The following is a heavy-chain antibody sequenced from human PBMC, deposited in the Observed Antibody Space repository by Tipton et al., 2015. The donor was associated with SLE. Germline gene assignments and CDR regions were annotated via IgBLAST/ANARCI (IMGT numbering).Heavy chain of an antibody. CDR1: GFTFSIYA. V-gene: IGHV3-23*01. CDR2: ISGSGGST. CDR3: AKVGQQLVTGHFDY. Sequence: SLRLSCAASGFTFSIYAMNWVRQAPGKGLEWVSGISGSGGSTYYADSVKGRFTISRDNSKNTLYLQMNSLRVEDTAVYYCAKVGQQLVTGHFDYWGQGSLVTVSP. J-gene: IGHJ4*02. D-gene: IGHD6-13*01.